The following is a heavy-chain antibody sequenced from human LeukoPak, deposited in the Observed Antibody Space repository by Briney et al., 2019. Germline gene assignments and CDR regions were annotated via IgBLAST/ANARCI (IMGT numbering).Heavy chain of an antibody. CDR2: IIPILGIA. V-gene: IGHV1-69*04. Sequence: SVKDSCKASGGTFSSYAISWVRQAPGQGLEWMGRIIPILGIANYAQKFQGRVTITADKSTSTAYMELSSLRSEDTAVYYCAREEGGGSYYAYYFDYWGQGTLVTVSS. CDR3: AREEGGGSYYAYYFDY. CDR1: GGTFSSYA. D-gene: IGHD1-26*01. J-gene: IGHJ4*02.